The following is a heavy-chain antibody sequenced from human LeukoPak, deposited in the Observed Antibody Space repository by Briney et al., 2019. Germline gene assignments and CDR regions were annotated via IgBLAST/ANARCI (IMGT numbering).Heavy chain of an antibody. CDR2: ISYDGSNK. D-gene: IGHD6-6*01. CDR1: GFTFSSYG. V-gene: IGHV3-30*18. Sequence: GGSLRLSCAASGFTFSSYGMHWVRQAPGKGLEWVAVISYDGSNKYYADSVKGRFTISRDNSKNTLYLQMNSLRAEDTAVYYCAKVGGQQLVREFDYWGQGTLVTVSS. CDR3: AKVGGQQLVREFDY. J-gene: IGHJ4*02.